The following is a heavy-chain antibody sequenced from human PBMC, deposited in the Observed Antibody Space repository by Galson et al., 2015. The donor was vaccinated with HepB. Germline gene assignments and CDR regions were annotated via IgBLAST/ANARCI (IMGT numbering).Heavy chain of an antibody. D-gene: IGHD6-6*01. V-gene: IGHV3-23*01. CDR1: GFTFSSYA. J-gene: IGHJ6*02. Sequence: LRLSCAASGFTFSSYAMSWVRQAPGKGLEWVSAISGSGGSTYYADSVKGRFTISRDNSKNTLYLQMNSLRAEDTAVYYCANYQYSEAARHPRAWYYYGMDVWGQGTTVTVSS. CDR2: ISGSGGST. CDR3: ANYQYSEAARHPRAWYYYGMDV.